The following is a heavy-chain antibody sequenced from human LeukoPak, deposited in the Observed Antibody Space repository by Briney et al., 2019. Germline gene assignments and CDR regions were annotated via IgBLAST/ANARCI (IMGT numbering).Heavy chain of an antibody. D-gene: IGHD3-3*01. CDR1: GYTFTRYD. Sequence: ASVKVSCKASGYTFTRYDINWVRQATGQGLEWMGWMNPNSGNTGYAQKFQGRVTMTRNTSISTAYMELSSLRSEDTAVYYCARVSTYFGAVTDFDYWGQGTLVTVSS. CDR3: ARVSTYFGAVTDFDY. V-gene: IGHV1-8*01. CDR2: MNPNSGNT. J-gene: IGHJ4*02.